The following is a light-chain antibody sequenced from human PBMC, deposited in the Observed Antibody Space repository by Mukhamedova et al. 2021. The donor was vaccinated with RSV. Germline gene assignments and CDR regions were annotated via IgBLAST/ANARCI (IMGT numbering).Light chain of an antibody. V-gene: IGLV1-47*01. CDR2: KNN. CDR3: AAWDDSLRAAV. Sequence: LTLLIYKNNQRPSGVPDRFSGSKSGTSASLAISGLRSEDEADYYFAAWDDSLRAAVFGGGTQ. J-gene: IGLJ7*01.